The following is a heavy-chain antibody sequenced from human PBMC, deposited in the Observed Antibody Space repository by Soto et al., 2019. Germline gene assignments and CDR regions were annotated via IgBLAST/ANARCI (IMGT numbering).Heavy chain of an antibody. CDR3: ARDAEKQWLVPAKTNNWFDP. CDR1: GFTFSSYS. J-gene: IGHJ5*02. D-gene: IGHD6-19*01. V-gene: IGHV3-21*01. CDR2: ISSSSSYI. Sequence: GGSLRLSCAASGFTFSSYSMNWVRQAPGKGLEWVSSISSSSSYIYYADSVKGRFTISRDNAKNSLYLQMNSPRAEDTAVYYCARDAEKQWLVPAKTNNWFDPWGQGTLVTVSS.